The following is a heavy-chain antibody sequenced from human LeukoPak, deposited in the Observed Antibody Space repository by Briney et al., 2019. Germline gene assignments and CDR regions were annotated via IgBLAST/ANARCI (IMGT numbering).Heavy chain of an antibody. CDR3: ATSYYYDSSGYYENWFDP. V-gene: IGHV4-61*02. CDR2: VYTSGST. CDR1: GGSISSGSYY. D-gene: IGHD3-22*01. Sequence: SETLSLTCTVSGGSISSGSYYWSWIRQPAGKGLEWTGRVYTSGSTNYNPSLKSRVTISVDTSKNQFSLKLSSVTAADTPVYYCATSYYYDSSGYYENWFDPWGQGTLVTVSS. J-gene: IGHJ5*02.